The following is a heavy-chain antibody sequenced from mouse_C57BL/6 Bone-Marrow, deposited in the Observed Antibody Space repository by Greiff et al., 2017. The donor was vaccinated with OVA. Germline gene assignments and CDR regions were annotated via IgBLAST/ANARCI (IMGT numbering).Heavy chain of an antibody. J-gene: IGHJ2*01. CDR2: ISDGGSYT. CDR3: ARDRGLDD. CDR1: GFTFSSYA. V-gene: IGHV5-4*01. Sequence: EVQGVESGGGLVKPGGSLKLSCAASGFTFSSYAMSWVRQTPEKRLEWVATISDGGSYTYYPDNVKGRFTISRDNAKNNLYLQMSHLKSEDTAMYYCARDRGLDDWGQGTTLTVSS.